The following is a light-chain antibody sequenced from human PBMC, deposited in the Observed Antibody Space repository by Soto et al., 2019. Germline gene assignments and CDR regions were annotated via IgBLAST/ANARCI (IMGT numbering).Light chain of an antibody. J-gene: IGKJ3*01. CDR3: QQSYSTPRKT. V-gene: IGKV1-39*01. CDR1: QSISSY. Sequence: DIQMTQSPSSLSASVGDRVTITCRASQSISSYLNWYQQKPGKAPKLLIYDASSLQSGVPSRFSGSGSGTDFTLTISSLQPEDFATYYCQQSYSTPRKTFGPGTKVDIK. CDR2: DAS.